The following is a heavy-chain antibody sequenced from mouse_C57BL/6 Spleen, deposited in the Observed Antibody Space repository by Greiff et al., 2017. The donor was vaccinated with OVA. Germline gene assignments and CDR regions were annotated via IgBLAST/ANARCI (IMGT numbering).Heavy chain of an antibody. CDR2: INPNNGGT. CDR3: ARKEGITTVVAPGYFDY. J-gene: IGHJ2*01. D-gene: IGHD1-1*01. Sequence: EVQLQQPGAELVKPGASVKISCKASGYTFTDYYMNWVKQSHGKSLEWIGDINPNNGGTSYNQKFKGKATLTVDKSSSTAYMELRSLTSEDSAVYYCARKEGITTVVAPGYFDYWGQGTTLTVSS. V-gene: IGHV1-26*01. CDR1: GYTFTDYY.